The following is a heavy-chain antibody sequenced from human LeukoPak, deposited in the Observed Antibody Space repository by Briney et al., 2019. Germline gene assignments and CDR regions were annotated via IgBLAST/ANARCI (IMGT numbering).Heavy chain of an antibody. Sequence: GGSLRLSCAASGFTFSSYWMHWVRQAPGEGLVWVSRINTDGSSTDYADSVKGRFTISRDNAENTLYLQVNSLGAEDTAVYYCVMDILRWGQGTLVTVSS. CDR1: GFTFSSYW. D-gene: IGHD5-12*01. CDR2: INTDGSST. J-gene: IGHJ4*02. V-gene: IGHV3-74*01. CDR3: VMDILR.